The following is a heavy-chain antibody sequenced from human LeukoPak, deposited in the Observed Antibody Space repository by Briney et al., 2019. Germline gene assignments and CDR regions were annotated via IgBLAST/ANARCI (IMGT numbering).Heavy chain of an antibody. D-gene: IGHD1-1*01. J-gene: IGHJ4*02. CDR1: GFTFSNYA. CDR2: ISSSSSYI. Sequence: GGSLRLSCAASGFTFSNYAMSWVRQAPGKGLEWVSSISSSSSYIYYADSVKGRFTISRDNAKNSLYLQMNSLRAEDTAVYYCARVAKERVGGVYYFDYWGQGTLVTVSS. V-gene: IGHV3-21*01. CDR3: ARVAKERVGGVYYFDY.